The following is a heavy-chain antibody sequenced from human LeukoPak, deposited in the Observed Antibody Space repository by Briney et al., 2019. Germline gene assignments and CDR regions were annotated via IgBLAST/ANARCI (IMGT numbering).Heavy chain of an antibody. J-gene: IGHJ5*02. V-gene: IGHV3-33*08. Sequence: GGSLRLSCAASGFTVSSNYMSWVRQAPGKGLEWVGVVWYDGGIKYYADSVKGRFIISRDNSKNMMYLQMNSLRAEDTAVYYCARVYGSGSWFEYENNWFDPWGQGTLVTVSS. CDR3: ARVYGSGSWFEYENNWFDP. CDR1: GFTVSSNY. D-gene: IGHD3-10*01. CDR2: VWYDGGIK.